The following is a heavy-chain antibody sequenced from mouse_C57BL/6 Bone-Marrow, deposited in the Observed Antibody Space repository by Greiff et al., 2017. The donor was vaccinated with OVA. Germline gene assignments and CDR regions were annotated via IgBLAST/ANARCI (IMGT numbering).Heavy chain of an antibody. CDR3: TTGYSNYYAMYY. J-gene: IGHJ4*01. V-gene: IGHV1-15*01. Sequence: VQLKESGAELVRPGASVTLSCKASGYTFTDYEMHWVKQTPVHGLEWIGAIDPETGGTAYNQKFKGKAILTADNSSSTDYMELRSLTSEYSAFYYCTTGYSNYYAMYYWGQGTSVTVSS. D-gene: IGHD2-5*01. CDR1: GYTFTDYE. CDR2: IDPETGGT.